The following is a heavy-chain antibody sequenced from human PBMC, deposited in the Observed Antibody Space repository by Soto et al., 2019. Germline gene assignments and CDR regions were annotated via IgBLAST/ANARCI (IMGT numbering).Heavy chain of an antibody. Sequence: GASVKVSCQASGGTFRSPAISWGRQAPGPRREWVGGVIRIFGIANFAQKCQGRVTITADDPTSTAYMELSSLRSEDTAVYYCAGARVPRYGDYDILTGPILTGFDYWGQGTLVTISS. D-gene: IGHD3-9*01. J-gene: IGHJ4*02. CDR2: VIRIFGIA. CDR1: GGTFRSPA. CDR3: AGARVPRYGDYDILTGPILTGFDY. V-gene: IGHV1-69*13.